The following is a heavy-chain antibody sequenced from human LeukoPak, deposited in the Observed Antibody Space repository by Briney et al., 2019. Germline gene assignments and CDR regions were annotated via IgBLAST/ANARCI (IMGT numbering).Heavy chain of an antibody. CDR2: ISPSRTST. V-gene: IGHV3-23*01. Sequence: GGSLRLSCAASGFTFSKFGMSWVRQAPGKGLEWVSAISPSRTSTYHADSVKGRFTISRDDSKNMLYLQLNSLRAEDTAVYFCAKGFDPDGYWGQGTLVTVSS. CDR1: GFTFSKFG. J-gene: IGHJ4*02. D-gene: IGHD3-9*01. CDR3: AKGFDPDGY.